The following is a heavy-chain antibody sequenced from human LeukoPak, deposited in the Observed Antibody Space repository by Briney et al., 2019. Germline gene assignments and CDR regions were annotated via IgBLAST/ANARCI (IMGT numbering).Heavy chain of an antibody. J-gene: IGHJ4*02. Sequence: GGSLTLPCTPSGFAFDVHGVRWVRPVPGRGRGWVSGINWSGGSTGYSDTVRGRFTISRDNAKNSLYLQMDSLRAEDTALYYCARAPITIPFYFDCWGQGTLVTVSS. CDR3: ARAPITIPFYFDC. CDR1: GFAFDVHG. D-gene: IGHD3-10*01. V-gene: IGHV3-20*04. CDR2: INWSGGST.